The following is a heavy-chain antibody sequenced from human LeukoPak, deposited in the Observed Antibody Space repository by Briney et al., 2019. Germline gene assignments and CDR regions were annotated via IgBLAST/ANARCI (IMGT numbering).Heavy chain of an antibody. CDR3: ARDGRFGSSTLDY. CDR2: IKQDGSEK. V-gene: IGHV3-7*01. D-gene: IGHD2-2*01. CDR1: GFTFSSYW. Sequence: QPGGSLRLSCAASGFTFSSYWMSWVRQAPGKGLEWVANIKQDGSEKYYVDSVKGRSTISRDNAKNSLYLQMNSLRAEDTAVYYCARDGRFGSSTLDYWGQGTLVTVSS. J-gene: IGHJ4*02.